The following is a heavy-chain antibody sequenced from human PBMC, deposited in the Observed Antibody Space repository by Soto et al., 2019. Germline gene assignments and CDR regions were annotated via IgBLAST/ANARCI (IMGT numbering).Heavy chain of an antibody. CDR1: GYTFTSYH. J-gene: IGHJ4*02. Sequence: QVQLVQSGAEVKKPGASVKVSCKTSGYTFTSYHISWVRQAPGQGLEWMGWISAYNTNTNYAQKFQGRVPMTTDTLTSTASMELRSLRSDDTAVYYCARDTPPTDYWGQGTLVTVSS. V-gene: IGHV1-18*01. CDR3: ARDTPPTDY. CDR2: ISAYNTNT.